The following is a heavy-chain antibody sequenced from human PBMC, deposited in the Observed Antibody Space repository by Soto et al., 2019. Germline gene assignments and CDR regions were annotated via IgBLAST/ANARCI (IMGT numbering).Heavy chain of an antibody. CDR3: ARGRTGLITIFGVVKVYGMDV. CDR1: GFTFSDYY. CDR2: ISSSGSTI. J-gene: IGHJ6*02. D-gene: IGHD3-3*01. V-gene: IGHV3-11*04. Sequence: GGSLRLSCAASGFTFSDYYMSWIRQAQGKGLEWVSYISSSGSTIYYADSVKGRFTIYRDNAKNSLYLQMNSLRAEDTAVYYCARGRTGLITIFGVVKVYGMDVWGQGTTVTVSS.